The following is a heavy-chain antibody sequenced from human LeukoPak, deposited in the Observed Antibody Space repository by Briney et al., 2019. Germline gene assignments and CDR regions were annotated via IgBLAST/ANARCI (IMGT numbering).Heavy chain of an antibody. Sequence: GGSLRLSCAASGFTFSSYGMHWVRQAPGKGLEWVAVIWYDGSNKYYADSVKGRFTISRDNSKNTLYLQMNSLRAEDTAVYYCARDLVADSSGPYPPWFDPWGQGTLVTVSS. D-gene: IGHD3-22*01. CDR1: GFTFSSYG. J-gene: IGHJ5*02. CDR2: IWYDGSNK. CDR3: ARDLVADSSGPYPPWFDP. V-gene: IGHV3-33*01.